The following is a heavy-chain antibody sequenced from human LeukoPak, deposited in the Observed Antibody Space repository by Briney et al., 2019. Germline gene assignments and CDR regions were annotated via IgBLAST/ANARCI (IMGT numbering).Heavy chain of an antibody. V-gene: IGHV1-46*01. CDR1: GDTFTSYY. D-gene: IGHD1-26*01. Sequence: ASVKVSCKASGDTFTSYYMHWVRQAPGQGLEWMRIIDPSGGDTRYTQKFQGRLTMTRDTSTSTVYMELSSLRSEDTAVYYCARDSPFEWDVFGDSFDIWGQGTVVTVSS. CDR3: ARDSPFEWDVFGDSFDI. CDR2: IDPSGGDT. J-gene: IGHJ3*02.